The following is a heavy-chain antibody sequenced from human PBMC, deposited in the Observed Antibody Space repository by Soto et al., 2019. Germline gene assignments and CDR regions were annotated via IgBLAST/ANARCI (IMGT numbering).Heavy chain of an antibody. V-gene: IGHV1-3*01. J-gene: IGHJ4*02. CDR3: LSRGYNYGLLFDY. Sequence: ASVKVSCKASGFTFSSSSMHWVRQAPGQRLEWLGWINAAHGNTRYSQKFQGRVTITRDTSASTAYMELRSLSSEDTAVYYCLSRGYNYGLLFDYWGQGTLVTVSS. CDR1: GFTFSSSS. D-gene: IGHD5-18*01. CDR2: INAAHGNT.